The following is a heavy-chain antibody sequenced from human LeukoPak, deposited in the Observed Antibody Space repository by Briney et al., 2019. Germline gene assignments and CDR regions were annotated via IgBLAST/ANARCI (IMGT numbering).Heavy chain of an antibody. CDR1: GGSIRNYF. CDR3: ARRSSSSWEYYFDY. Sequence: SETLSLTCTVSGGSIRNYFWSWIRQPPGKGLEWIGYMYYSGPANYNPSLKSRVTISVDTSKNQFSLKLSSVTAADTAVYYCARRSSSSWEYYFDYWGQGTLVTVSS. D-gene: IGHD6-13*01. V-gene: IGHV4-59*08. J-gene: IGHJ4*02. CDR2: MYYSGPA.